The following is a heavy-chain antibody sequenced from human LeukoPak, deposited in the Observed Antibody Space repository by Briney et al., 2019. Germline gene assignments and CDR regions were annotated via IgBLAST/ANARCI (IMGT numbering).Heavy chain of an antibody. D-gene: IGHD2-15*01. Sequence: PSETLSLTCTVSGGSISSYYWSWIRQPPGKGLEWIGYIYYSGSTNYNSSLKSRVTISIDTSKNQFSLKLSSVTAADTAVYYCARGGGVPRDAFDIWGQGTMVTVSS. CDR2: IYYSGST. CDR3: ARGGGVPRDAFDI. J-gene: IGHJ3*02. V-gene: IGHV4-59*01. CDR1: GGSISSYY.